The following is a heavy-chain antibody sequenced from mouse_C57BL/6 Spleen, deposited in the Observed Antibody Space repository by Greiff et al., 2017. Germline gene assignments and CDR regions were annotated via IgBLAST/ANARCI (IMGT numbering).Heavy chain of an antibody. V-gene: IGHV8-5*01. D-gene: IGHD2-3*01. Sequence: VKLMESGPGILQPSQTLSLTCSFSGFSLSTSNMGIGWIRQPSGKGLEWLAHIWCNDAKYSNPYLKSRLTISKDTSNNPVFLKITSVDTADTATYYCAQIARDLYDGYYDWYFDVWGTGTTVTVSS. CDR1: GFSLSTSNMG. CDR3: AQIARDLYDGYYDWYFDV. CDR2: IWCNDAK. J-gene: IGHJ1*03.